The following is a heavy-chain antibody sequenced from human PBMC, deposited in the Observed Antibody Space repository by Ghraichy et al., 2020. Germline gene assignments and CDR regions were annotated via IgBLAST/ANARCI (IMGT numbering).Heavy chain of an antibody. D-gene: IGHD5-18*01. CDR1: GFSISSYG. V-gene: IGHV3-7*01. CDR3: ARDRQLWL. J-gene: IGHJ4*02. Sequence: GGSLRLSCAASGFSISSYGMSWVRQAPGKGLEWVANIKEDGSEKYYVDSVKGRFTISRDNAKNSVYLQMNSPRAEDTAVYYCARDRQLWLWGQGTLVTVSS. CDR2: IKEDGSEK.